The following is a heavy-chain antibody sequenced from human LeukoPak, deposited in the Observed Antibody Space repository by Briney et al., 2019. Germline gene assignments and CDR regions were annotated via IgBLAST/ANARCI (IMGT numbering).Heavy chain of an antibody. D-gene: IGHD1-26*01. CDR1: GYTFTSYY. CDR2: IIPIFGTA. CDR3: ARSVGATERYYFDY. J-gene: IGHJ4*02. Sequence: SVKVSCKASGYTFTSYYMHWVRQAPGQGLEWMGGIIPIFGTANYAQKFQGRVTITADESTSTAYMELSGLRSEDTAVYYCARSVGATERYYFDYWGQGTLVTVSS. V-gene: IGHV1-69*13.